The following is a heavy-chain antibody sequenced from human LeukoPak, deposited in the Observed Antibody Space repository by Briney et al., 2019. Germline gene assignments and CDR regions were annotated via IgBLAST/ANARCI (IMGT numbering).Heavy chain of an antibody. J-gene: IGHJ2*01. Sequence: GGSLRLSCTASGFTFSDYYMSWIRQAPGKGLEWVSYISSSSLYTNYADSVKGRFTISRDNAKNSLYLQMNSLRAEDTAVYYCAREAYDILTGYRSYWYFDLWGRGTLVTVSS. V-gene: IGHV3-11*05. CDR1: GFTFSDYY. CDR2: ISSSSLYT. CDR3: AREAYDILTGYRSYWYFDL. D-gene: IGHD3-9*01.